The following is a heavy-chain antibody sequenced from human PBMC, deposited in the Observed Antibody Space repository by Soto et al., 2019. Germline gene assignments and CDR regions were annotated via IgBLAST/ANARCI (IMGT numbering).Heavy chain of an antibody. CDR1: GGSISSYY. Sequence: ASETLSLTCTVSGGSISSYYWSWIRQPPGKGLEWIGYIYYSGSTNYNPSLKSRVTISVDTSKNQLSLKLSSVTAADTAVYYCARGNNWNNFDYWGQGTLVTVSS. V-gene: IGHV4-59*08. J-gene: IGHJ4*02. CDR3: ARGNNWNNFDY. CDR2: IYYSGST. D-gene: IGHD1-1*01.